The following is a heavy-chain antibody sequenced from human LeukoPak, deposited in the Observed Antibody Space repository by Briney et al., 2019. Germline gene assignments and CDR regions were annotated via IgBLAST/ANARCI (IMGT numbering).Heavy chain of an antibody. CDR1: GYTFTSYE. D-gene: IGHD3-22*01. CDR3: ARMYYNDDSGDNWFDP. CDR2: INPNSGNT. J-gene: IGHJ5*02. Sequence: ASVKVSCKASGYTFTSYEINWGRQATGQGLEWRGWINPNSGNTGYTQKFQGRVTMTRDTSISTAYMELSSLTSEDTAVYYCARMYYNDDSGDNWFDPWGQGTLVIVSS. V-gene: IGHV1-8*01.